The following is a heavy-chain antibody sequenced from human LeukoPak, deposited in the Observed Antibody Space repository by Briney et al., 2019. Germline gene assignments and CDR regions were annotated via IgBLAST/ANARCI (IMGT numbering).Heavy chain of an antibody. CDR1: GGSFNSYV. Sequence: SVKVSCKASGGSFNSYVITWVRQAPGQGLEWMGGIIPILNVANFAQKFQGRVTITADKSTNTAHMELSSLRSEDTAVYYCTREGVYSPDGSGYHRDAFDIWGQGTVVTVSS. V-gene: IGHV1-69*10. CDR3: TREGVYSPDGSGYHRDAFDI. J-gene: IGHJ3*02. CDR2: IIPILNVA. D-gene: IGHD3-22*01.